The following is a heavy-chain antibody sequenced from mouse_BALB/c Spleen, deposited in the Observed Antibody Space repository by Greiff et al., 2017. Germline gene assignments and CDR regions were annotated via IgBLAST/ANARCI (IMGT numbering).Heavy chain of an antibody. CDR1: GFTFSSFG. CDR2: ISSGSSTI. D-gene: IGHD3-1*01. CDR3: ARSGDPWFAY. V-gene: IGHV5-17*02. Sequence: EVKVVESGGGLVQPGGSRKLSCAASGFTFSSFGMHWVRQAPEKGLEWVAYISSGSSTIYYADTVKGRFTISRDNPKNTLFLQMTSLRSEDTAMYYCARSGDPWFAYWGQGTLVTVSA. J-gene: IGHJ3*01.